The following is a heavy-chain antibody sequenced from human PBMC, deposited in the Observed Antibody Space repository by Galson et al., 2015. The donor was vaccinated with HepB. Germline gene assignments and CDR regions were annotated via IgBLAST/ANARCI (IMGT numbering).Heavy chain of an antibody. Sequence: SLRLSCAASGFTFSSYGMSWVRQAPGKGLDWVSSINKNGESTYYADSVKGRFTISRDNSKNTVYLQMNSLRAEDTALYYCAKHWGSWGRGTLVTVSS. V-gene: IGHV3-23*01. J-gene: IGHJ5*02. D-gene: IGHD7-27*01. CDR1: GFTFSSYG. CDR2: INKNGEST. CDR3: AKHWGS.